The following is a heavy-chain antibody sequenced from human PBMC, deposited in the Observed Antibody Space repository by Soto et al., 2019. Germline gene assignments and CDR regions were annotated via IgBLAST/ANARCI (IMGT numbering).Heavy chain of an antibody. CDR2: IYYSGST. CDR3: ARQVGGWAPWYFDY. Sequence: QVQLQESGPGLVKPSETLSLTCTVSGGSISSYYWSWIRQPPGKGLEWIGYIYYSGSTNYNPSLKSRVTISVDTSKNQFSLKLCSVTAADTAVYYCARQVGGWAPWYFDYWGQGTLVTVSS. CDR1: GGSISSYY. V-gene: IGHV4-59*08. J-gene: IGHJ4*02. D-gene: IGHD6-19*01.